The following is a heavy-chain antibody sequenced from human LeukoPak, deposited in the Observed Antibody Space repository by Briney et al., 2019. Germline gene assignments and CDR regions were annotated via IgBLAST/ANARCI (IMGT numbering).Heavy chain of an antibody. CDR2: ISGSGGST. D-gene: IGHD4-17*01. CDR1: GVTFSSYA. J-gene: IGHJ1*01. V-gene: IGHV3-23*01. CDR3: AKEMDYGDYVSGYFQH. Sequence: AGSLRLSCAASGVTFSSYAMSWVRQAPGKGLEWVSAISGSGGSTYYADTVKARFTMSRDNSKHTLYLQMSSLRAEDTAVYYCAKEMDYGDYVSGYFQHWGQGTLVTVSS.